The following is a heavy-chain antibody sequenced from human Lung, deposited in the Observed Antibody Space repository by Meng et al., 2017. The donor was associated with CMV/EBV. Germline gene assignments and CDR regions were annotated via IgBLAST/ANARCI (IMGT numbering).Heavy chain of an antibody. J-gene: IGHJ4*02. CDR1: GCSINSRDYY. V-gene: IGHV4-31*03. Sequence: LXXSVSGCSINSRDYYWSWVRQYPGRGLEWVGHIYYSWATYYTPSLRSRLIISLDTSKNQFSLRLSSVNAADTAVYFCARVLYYYGSASNFDDWGQGTXVTVSS. CDR2: IYYSWAT. D-gene: IGHD3-10*01. CDR3: ARVLYYYGSASNFDD.